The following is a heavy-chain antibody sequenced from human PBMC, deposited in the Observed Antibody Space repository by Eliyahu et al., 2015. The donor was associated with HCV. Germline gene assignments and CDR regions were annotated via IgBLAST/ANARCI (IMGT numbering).Heavy chain of an antibody. CDR3: ARGKYWGDS. V-gene: IGHV4-38-2*01. CDR1: GYSISSGYY. J-gene: IGHJ4*02. D-gene: IGHD2/OR15-2a*01. Sequence: QVRLQESGPGLVKPSETLSLTCAVSGYSISSGYYWDWVRQPPGKGLEWIASIDHSGSTYYSSSLKSRVFISVDTSKNQFSLKLTSLTAADTAVYFCARGKYWGDSWGQGALVTVSS. CDR2: IDHSGST.